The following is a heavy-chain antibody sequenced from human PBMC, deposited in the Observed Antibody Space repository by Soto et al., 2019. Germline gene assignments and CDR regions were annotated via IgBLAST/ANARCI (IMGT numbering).Heavy chain of an antibody. Sequence: QVQLVESGGGVVQPGRSLRLSCAASGFTFSSYGMHWVRQAPGKGLEWVAVISYDGSNKYYADSVKGRFTISRDNSKNTLYLQMNSLRAEDTAVYYCAKDMLMYYYDGSGVWVAFDIWGQGTMVTVSS. J-gene: IGHJ3*02. CDR3: AKDMLMYYYDGSGVWVAFDI. V-gene: IGHV3-30*18. D-gene: IGHD3-22*01. CDR1: GFTFSSYG. CDR2: ISYDGSNK.